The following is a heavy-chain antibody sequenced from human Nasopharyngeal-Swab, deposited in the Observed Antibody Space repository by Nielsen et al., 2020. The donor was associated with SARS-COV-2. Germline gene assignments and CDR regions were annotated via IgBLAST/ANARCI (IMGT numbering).Heavy chain of an antibody. Sequence: GESLKIYCAASGFSFSIYWMHWVRQPPGKGLVWVSGISSDESPPPYADSVKGRFTISRDNTKNTLYLQLNSLRAEDTAVYYCARDSPWQELDYWGQGTLVTVSS. CDR1: GFSFSIYW. V-gene: IGHV3-74*01. CDR2: ISSDESPP. CDR3: ARDSPWQELDY. J-gene: IGHJ4*02. D-gene: IGHD1-1*01.